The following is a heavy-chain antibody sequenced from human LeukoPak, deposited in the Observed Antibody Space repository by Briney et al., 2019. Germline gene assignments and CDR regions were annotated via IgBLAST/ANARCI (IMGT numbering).Heavy chain of an antibody. J-gene: IGHJ4*02. V-gene: IGHV3-7*01. CDR3: VRDLSGNGDY. CDR1: GCAFSSYW. Sequence: GGSLRLSCAVSGCAFSSYWTGWVRQAPGKGLEWVANIKQDGSDKIYVDSVKGRFTISRDNAKNSLFLQMNSLRADDTAVYYCVRDLSGNGDYWGQGTLVTVSS. CDR2: IKQDGSDK. D-gene: IGHD1-20*01.